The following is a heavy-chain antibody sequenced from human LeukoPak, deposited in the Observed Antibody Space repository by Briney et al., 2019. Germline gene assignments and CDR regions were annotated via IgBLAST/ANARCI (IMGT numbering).Heavy chain of an antibody. V-gene: IGHV1-69*02. CDR3: ARGTTIFGVVIIASY. J-gene: IGHJ4*02. CDR2: IIPILGIA. D-gene: IGHD3-3*01. CDR1: GGTFSSYT. Sequence: GASVKVSCKASGGTFSSYTISWVRQAPGQGLEWMGRIIPILGIANYAQKFQGRVTITAHKSTSTAYMELSSLRSEDTAVYYCARGTTIFGVVIIASYWGQGTLVTVSS.